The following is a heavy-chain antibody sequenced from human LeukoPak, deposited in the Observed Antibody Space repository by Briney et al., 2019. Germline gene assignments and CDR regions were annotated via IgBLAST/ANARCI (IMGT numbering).Heavy chain of an antibody. CDR2: INSDGSST. Sequence: PGGSLRLSCAASGFTFSSYWMHWVRQAPGKGLVWVSRINSDGSSTRYADSVKGRFTISRDNAKKFLYLQMNSLRAEDTALYYCARVVLSRGERDYWGQGTLVTVSS. CDR3: ARVVLSRGERDY. D-gene: IGHD5-24*01. CDR1: GFTFSSYW. V-gene: IGHV3-74*01. J-gene: IGHJ4*02.